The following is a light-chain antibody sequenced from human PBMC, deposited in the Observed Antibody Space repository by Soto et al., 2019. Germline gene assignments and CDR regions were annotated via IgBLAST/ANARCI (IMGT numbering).Light chain of an antibody. CDR3: AAWGDSLNTWV. J-gene: IGLJ3*02. Sequence: QSVLTQPPSASGTPGQRVTISCSGSSSNIGSNAVSWYQHFPGTAPKVLIYSDDQRPSGVPVRFSGSKSGTSASLAISGLRAEDEADYFCAAWGDSLNTWVFGGGTKLTV. CDR2: SDD. CDR1: SSNIGSNA. V-gene: IGLV1-44*01.